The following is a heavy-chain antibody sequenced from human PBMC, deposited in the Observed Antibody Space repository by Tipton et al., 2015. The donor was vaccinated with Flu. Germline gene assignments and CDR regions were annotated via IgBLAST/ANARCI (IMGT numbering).Heavy chain of an antibody. CDR2: ISDDGNNQ. CDR3: ARDRAGRRKVGWYLDC. CDR1: GFTFNNYG. V-gene: IGHV3-30*03. D-gene: IGHD3-10*01. J-gene: IGHJ4*02. Sequence: SLRLSCAASGFTFNNYGIHWVRQTPGKGLEWVAVISDDGNNQYYGDSVKGRFTISRDNSKNTVHLQMDSLRAEDTAVYYCARDRAGRRKVGWYLDCWGQGTLVTVPS.